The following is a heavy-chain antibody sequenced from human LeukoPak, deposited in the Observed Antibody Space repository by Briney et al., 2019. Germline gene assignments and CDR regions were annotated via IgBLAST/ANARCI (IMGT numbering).Heavy chain of an antibody. V-gene: IGHV3-21*01. J-gene: IGHJ6*03. CDR3: ARVGLRYFDSGYYMDV. Sequence: GGSLRLSCAASGFTSSSYSMNWVRQAPGKGLEWVSAISSSSSYIYYADSVKGRFTISRDNAKNSLYLQMNSLRAEDTAVYYCARVGLRYFDSGYYMDVWGKGTTVTVSS. D-gene: IGHD3-9*01. CDR2: ISSSSSYI. CDR1: GFTSSSYS.